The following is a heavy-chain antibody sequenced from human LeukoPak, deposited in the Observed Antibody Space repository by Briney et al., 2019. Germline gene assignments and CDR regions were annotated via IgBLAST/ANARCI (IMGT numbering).Heavy chain of an antibody. Sequence: GGSLRLSCAASGFTFSSYAVSWVRQAPGKGLEWVSAISGSGGSTYYADSVKGRFTISRDNSKNTLYLQMNSLRAEDTAVYYCAKGDHYYDSSGYYLLDYWGQGTLVTVSS. CDR1: GFTFSSYA. D-gene: IGHD3-22*01. CDR2: ISGSGGST. J-gene: IGHJ4*02. V-gene: IGHV3-23*01. CDR3: AKGDHYYDSSGYYLLDY.